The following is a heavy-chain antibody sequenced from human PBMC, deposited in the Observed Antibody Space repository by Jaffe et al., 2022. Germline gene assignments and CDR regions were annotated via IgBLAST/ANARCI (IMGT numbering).Heavy chain of an antibody. J-gene: IGHJ5*02. D-gene: IGHD3-10*01. V-gene: IGHV4-38-2*02. CDR3: AREYYYGSGSIYGGYNWFDP. CDR1: GYSISSGYY. CDR2: IYHSGST. Sequence: QVQLQESGPGLVKPSETLSLTCAVSGYSISSGYYWGWIRQPPGKGLEWIGSIYHSGSTYYNPSLKSRVTISVDTSKNQFSLKLSSVTAADTAVYYCAREYYYGSGSIYGGYNWFDPWGQGTLVTVSS.